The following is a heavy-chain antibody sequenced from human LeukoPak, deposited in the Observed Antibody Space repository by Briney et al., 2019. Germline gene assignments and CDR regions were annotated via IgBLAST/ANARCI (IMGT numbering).Heavy chain of an antibody. D-gene: IGHD3-22*01. CDR1: GFTFNNAW. CDR3: TKDYDSTN. CDR2: IKRNTDGGTT. Sequence: GRSLRLSCAASGFTFNNAWMIWVRQAPGKGLEWVGRIKRNTDGGTTDYATPVKGRFTISRDDSKDTLYLQMNSLKTEDTAVYYCTKDYDSTNWGQGTLITVSS. V-gene: IGHV3-15*01. J-gene: IGHJ4*02.